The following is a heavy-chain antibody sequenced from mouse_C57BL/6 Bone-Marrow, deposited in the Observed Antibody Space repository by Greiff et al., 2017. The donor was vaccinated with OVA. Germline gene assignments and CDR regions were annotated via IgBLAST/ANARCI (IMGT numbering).Heavy chain of an antibody. J-gene: IGHJ1*03. CDR3: ARNYYGSPPYFDD. CDR2: ISSGSSTI. CDR1: GFTFSDYG. D-gene: IGHD1-1*01. V-gene: IGHV5-17*01. Sequence: EVMLVESGGGLVKPGGSLKLSCAASGFTFSDYGMHWVRQAPEKGLEWVAYISSGSSTIYYADTVKGRFTISRDNAKNTLFLQMTSLRSEDTAMYYCARNYYGSPPYFDDWGTGTTVTVSS.